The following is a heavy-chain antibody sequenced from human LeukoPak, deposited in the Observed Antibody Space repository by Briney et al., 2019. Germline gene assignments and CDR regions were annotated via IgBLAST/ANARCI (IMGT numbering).Heavy chain of an antibody. J-gene: IGHJ4*02. CDR2: IRFDGSNK. V-gene: IGHV3-30*02. CDR3: ARGDGYCSSASCSGN. Sequence: AGSLRLSCAASGFTLNTYGMHWVRQAPGKGLEWVAFIRFDGSNKYYADSVKGRFTISRDNSKNTLYLQMKSLRPEDTAVYYCARGDGYCSSASCSGNWGQGTLVTVSS. CDR1: GFTLNTYG. D-gene: IGHD2-2*03.